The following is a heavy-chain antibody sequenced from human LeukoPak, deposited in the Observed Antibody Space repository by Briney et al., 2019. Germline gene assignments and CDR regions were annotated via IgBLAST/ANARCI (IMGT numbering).Heavy chain of an antibody. V-gene: IGHV3-23*01. CDR2: ISGSGGST. CDR1: GFTFNTYG. Sequence: GGTLRLSCAASGFTFNTYGISWVRQAPGKGLEWVSTISGSGGSTYYADSVKGRFTISRDNSKNTLYLQMNSLRAEDTAVYYCATALQYDSSTFDYWGQGTLVTVSS. J-gene: IGHJ4*02. D-gene: IGHD3-22*01. CDR3: ATALQYDSSTFDY.